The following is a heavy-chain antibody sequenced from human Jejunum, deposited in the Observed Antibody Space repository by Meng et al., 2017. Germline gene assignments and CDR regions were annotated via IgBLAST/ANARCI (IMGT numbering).Heavy chain of an antibody. J-gene: IGHJ4*02. V-gene: IGHV3-30*04. CDR1: GFTFSSYT. D-gene: IGHD4-17*01. CDR3: ALTYYGDPYFDS. Sequence: GGSLRLSCAASGFTFSSYTMHWVRQAPGKGLEWVSVISYDGTNKYYGDSVRGRFTISRDNSKNTLYLQMNSLRTEDTAVYYCALTYYGDPYFDSWGQGTLVTVSS. CDR2: ISYDGTNK.